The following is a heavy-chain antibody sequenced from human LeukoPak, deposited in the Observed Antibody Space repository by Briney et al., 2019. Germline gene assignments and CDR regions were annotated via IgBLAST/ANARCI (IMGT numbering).Heavy chain of an antibody. J-gene: IGHJ4*02. CDR3: AKSKALAGLNTRFDY. Sequence: GGSLRLSCAASGFTFSSYGMHWVRQAPGKGLEWVAVISYDGSNKYYADSVKGRFTISRDNSKNTLYLQMNSLRPEDTAVYYCAKSKALAGLNTRFDYWGQGTLVTVSS. V-gene: IGHV3-30*18. D-gene: IGHD6-19*01. CDR1: GFTFSSYG. CDR2: ISYDGSNK.